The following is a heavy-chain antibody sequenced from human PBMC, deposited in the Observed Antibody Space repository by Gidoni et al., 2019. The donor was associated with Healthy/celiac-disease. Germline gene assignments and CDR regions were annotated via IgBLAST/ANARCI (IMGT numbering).Heavy chain of an antibody. Sequence: VQLVESGGGLVQPGRSVTLSRAASGFPFDDYAMPWVRQATGKGLEWVSGISWNSGSIGYADSVKGRFTISRDNAKNSLYLQMNSLRAEDTALYYCAKDISSSWYSYFDYWGQGTLVTVSS. CDR1: GFPFDDYA. V-gene: IGHV3-9*01. CDR2: ISWNSGSI. J-gene: IGHJ4*02. CDR3: AKDISSSWYSYFDY. D-gene: IGHD6-13*01.